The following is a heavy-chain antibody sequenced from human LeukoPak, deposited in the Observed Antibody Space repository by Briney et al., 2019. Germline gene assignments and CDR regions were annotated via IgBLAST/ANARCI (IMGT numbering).Heavy chain of an antibody. D-gene: IGHD3-10*01. CDR2: ISASGGST. CDR1: GFTFSSFA. CDR3: AKDLTIWFGESFVDY. Sequence: GGSLRLSCAASGFTFSSFAMSWVRQAPGKGLQWVSGISASGGSTYYADSVKGRFTISRDNSKNTLYLQMNSLRAEDTAVYYCAKDLTIWFGESFVDYWGQGSLVTVSS. V-gene: IGHV3-23*01. J-gene: IGHJ4*02.